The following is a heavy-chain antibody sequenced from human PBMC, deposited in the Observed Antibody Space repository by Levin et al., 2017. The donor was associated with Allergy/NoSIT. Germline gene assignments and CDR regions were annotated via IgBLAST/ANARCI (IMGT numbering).Heavy chain of an antibody. D-gene: IGHD3-9*01. CDR2: ISYDGSNK. J-gene: IGHJ6*03. CDR3: ARDVLRYFDWLLKGNYYYYYMDV. Sequence: TGGSLRLSCAASGFTFSSYAMHWVRQAPGKGLEWVAVISYDGSNKYYADSVKGRFTISRDNSKNTLYLQMNSLRAEDTAVYYCARDVLRYFDWLLKGNYYYYYMDVWGKGTTVTVPS. V-gene: IGHV3-30-3*01. CDR1: GFTFSSYA.